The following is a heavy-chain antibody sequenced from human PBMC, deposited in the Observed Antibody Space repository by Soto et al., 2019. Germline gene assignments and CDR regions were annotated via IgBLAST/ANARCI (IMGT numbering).Heavy chain of an antibody. CDR2: IWYDGSNK. Sequence: QVQLVESGGGVVQPGRSLRLSCAASGFTFSSYGMHWVRQAPGKGLEWVAVIWYDGSNKYYADSVKGRFTISRDNSKNALYLQMSSLRAEDTAVYYCARDDRGSGSLDYWGQGTLVTVSS. D-gene: IGHD3-10*01. J-gene: IGHJ4*02. CDR3: ARDDRGSGSLDY. V-gene: IGHV3-33*01. CDR1: GFTFSSYG.